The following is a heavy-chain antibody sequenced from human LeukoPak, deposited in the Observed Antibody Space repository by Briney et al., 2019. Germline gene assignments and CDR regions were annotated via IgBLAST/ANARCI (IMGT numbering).Heavy chain of an antibody. CDR1: GFTFSSYG. Sequence: PGGSLRLSCAASGFTFSSYGMHWVRQAPGKGLEWVSVIYSGGSTYYADSVKGRFTISRDNSKNTLYLQMNSLRAEDTAVYYCARDRGSSGLNFDYWGQGTLVTVSS. D-gene: IGHD3-22*01. CDR3: ARDRGSSGLNFDY. V-gene: IGHV3-53*01. J-gene: IGHJ4*02. CDR2: IYSGGST.